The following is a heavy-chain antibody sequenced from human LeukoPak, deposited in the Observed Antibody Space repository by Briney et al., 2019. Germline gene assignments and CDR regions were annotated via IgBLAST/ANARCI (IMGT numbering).Heavy chain of an antibody. J-gene: IGHJ5*02. CDR1: GYTFTSYK. V-gene: IGHV1-8*03. D-gene: IGHD1-14*01. Sequence: ASVKVSCKASGYTFTSYKINWVRQATGQGLEWMGWMNPYSGNTDYAQRFQGRVTITRNTSISTAYMELSSLTSQDTAVYYCARDTITGNWFDPWGQGTLVTVSS. CDR2: MNPYSGNT. CDR3: ARDTITGNWFDP.